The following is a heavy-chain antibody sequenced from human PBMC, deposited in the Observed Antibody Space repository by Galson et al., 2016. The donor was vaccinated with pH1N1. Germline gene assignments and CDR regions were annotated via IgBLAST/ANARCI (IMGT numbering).Heavy chain of an antibody. V-gene: IGHV3-7*01. Sequence: SLRLSCAASGFSFSSYWMSWVRQAPGKGLEWVANIKQDGSEIHYMDSVKGRFTISRDNAKSSVYLQMNSLRAEDTAVYYCTRKIGADWRQGTRPTVSS. D-gene: IGHD3-22*01. CDR1: GFSFSSYW. CDR2: IKQDGSEI. J-gene: IGHJ4*02. CDR3: TRKIGAD.